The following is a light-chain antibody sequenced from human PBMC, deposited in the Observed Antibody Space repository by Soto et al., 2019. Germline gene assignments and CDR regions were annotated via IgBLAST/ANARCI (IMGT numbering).Light chain of an antibody. CDR3: AAWDDSLHAWV. CDR1: RSNIGRNT. CDR2: SNN. V-gene: IGLV1-44*01. J-gene: IGLJ3*02. Sequence: QSVVTQPPSASGTPGQRVTISCSGGRSNIGRNTVNWHQQLPGTAPKLLIYSNNQRPSGVPDRFSASKSDTSASLAVSGLQSEDEGDYYCAAWDDSLHAWVFGGGTKLTVL.